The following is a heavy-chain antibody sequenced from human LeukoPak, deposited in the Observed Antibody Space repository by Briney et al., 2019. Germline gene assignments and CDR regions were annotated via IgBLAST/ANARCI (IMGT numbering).Heavy chain of an antibody. CDR2: INPNSGGT. D-gene: IGHD1-26*01. CDR1: GYTFTGYY. V-gene: IGHV1-2*02. CDR3: ARARWELHDAFDI. Sequence: RASVKVSCKASGYTFTGYYMHWVRQAPGQGLEWMGWINPNSGGTNYAQKFQGRVTMTRDTSISTAYMELSRLRSDDTAVYYCARARWELHDAFDIWGQGTMVTVSS. J-gene: IGHJ3*02.